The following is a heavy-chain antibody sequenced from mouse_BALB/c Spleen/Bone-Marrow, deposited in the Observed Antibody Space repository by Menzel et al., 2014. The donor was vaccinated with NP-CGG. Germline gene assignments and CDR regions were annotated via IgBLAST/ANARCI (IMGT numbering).Heavy chain of an antibody. CDR2: INPSSGYT. J-gene: IGHJ3*01. Sequence: QVQLQQSGAELARPGASVKMSCKASGYTFTSYMMHWVKQRPGQGLEWIGYINPSSGYTNYNQKFKDKATLTADKSSSTAYMQLSSLTSEDSAVYYYARESYGNWFAYWGQGTLVTVSA. CDR1: GYTFTSYM. V-gene: IGHV1-4*01. D-gene: IGHD2-1*01. CDR3: ARESYGNWFAY.